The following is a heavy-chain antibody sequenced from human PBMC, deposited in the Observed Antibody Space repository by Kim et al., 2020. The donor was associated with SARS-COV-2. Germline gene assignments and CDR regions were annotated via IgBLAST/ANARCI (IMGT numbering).Heavy chain of an antibody. V-gene: IGHV4-39*01. J-gene: IGHJ4*02. D-gene: IGHD5-12*01. CDR3: AGPVAPTAAGFDY. CDR1: GASVGSDSHH. Sequence: SETLSLTCSVSGASVGSDSHHWAWIRQSPGEGLEWIGTMFYGGSIYYNPSLESRVTFSVDLSKNQFSLKLATVTAADTAVYYCAGPVAPTAAGFDYWGQG. CDR2: MFYGGSI.